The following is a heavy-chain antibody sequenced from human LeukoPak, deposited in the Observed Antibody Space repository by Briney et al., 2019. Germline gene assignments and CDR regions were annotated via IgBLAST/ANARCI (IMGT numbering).Heavy chain of an antibody. D-gene: IGHD3-22*01. CDR2: IYTSGST. CDR3: ARDPYDTSANDAFDI. CDR1: GGSISSGTYY. J-gene: IGHJ3*02. V-gene: IGHV4-61*02. Sequence: SETLSLTCTVSGGSISSGTYYWNWIRQPAGKGLEWIGRIYTSGSTNYNPSLKSRVTISMDTSKNQLSLKLTSVTAADTAMYYCARDPYDTSANDAFDIWGQGTMVSVSS.